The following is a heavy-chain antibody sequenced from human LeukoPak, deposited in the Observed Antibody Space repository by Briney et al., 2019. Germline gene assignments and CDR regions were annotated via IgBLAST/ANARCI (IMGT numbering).Heavy chain of an antibody. D-gene: IGHD3-22*01. Sequence: GASVKVSCKASGYTFTGCYMHWVRQAPEHGLKGLGWINPNSGGTKYAQKFQGRVTMTRDTSISTAYMELSRLRPDDTAVYYCARDLRYYYDSSGYIGWGQGTLVTVSS. CDR3: ARDLRYYYDSSGYIG. J-gene: IGHJ4*02. V-gene: IGHV1-2*02. CDR2: INPNSGGT. CDR1: GYTFTGCY.